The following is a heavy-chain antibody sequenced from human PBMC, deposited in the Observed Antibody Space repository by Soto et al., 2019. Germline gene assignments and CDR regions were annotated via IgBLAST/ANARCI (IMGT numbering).Heavy chain of an antibody. J-gene: IGHJ6*02. CDR3: TRDRVKIRGGYYHYYGMDA. V-gene: IGHV3-21*02. D-gene: IGHD3-16*01. Sequence: DVQLEESGGGLVKPGGSLRLSCVASEFTFSVYSMNWVRQAPGKGLEWVSSIRSGRSYIYYADSVKGGFTISRDIDNGSLFQHMNSLRADYTSVYYCTRDRVKIRGGYYHYYGMDAWGQGTTVTVS. CDR1: EFTFSVYS. CDR2: IRSGRSYI.